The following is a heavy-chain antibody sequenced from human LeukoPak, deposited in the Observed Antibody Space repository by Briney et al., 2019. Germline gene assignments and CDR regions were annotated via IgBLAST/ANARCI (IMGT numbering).Heavy chain of an antibody. J-gene: IGHJ4*02. CDR3: ASRIVGTPDYFDY. V-gene: IGHV3-7*01. Sequence: GGSLRLSCAASGFTFRTYCMSWVRQAPGKGLEWVANIFQDGNDKYYVDSVKDRFTISRDNAKNSLYLQLNSLRVEDTAVYYCASRIVGTPDYFDYWGQGTLVTVSS. D-gene: IGHD1-26*01. CDR1: GFTFRTYC. CDR2: IFQDGNDK.